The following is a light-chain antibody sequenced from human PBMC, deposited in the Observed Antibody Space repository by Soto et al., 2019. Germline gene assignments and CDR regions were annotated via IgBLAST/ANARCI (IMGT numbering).Light chain of an antibody. CDR3: VSGDDILSGLV. J-gene: IGLJ1*01. CDR1: SANLGINY. V-gene: IGLV1-47*02. CDR2: SNN. Sequence: QSVLTQPPSASGTPGQRVTISCSGRSANLGINYVCWYQQLPGTAPKLLIYSNNQRPSGVPDRFSGSKSGTSASLAISGLRSEDEADNYCVSGDDILSGLVFVTWTKVTVL.